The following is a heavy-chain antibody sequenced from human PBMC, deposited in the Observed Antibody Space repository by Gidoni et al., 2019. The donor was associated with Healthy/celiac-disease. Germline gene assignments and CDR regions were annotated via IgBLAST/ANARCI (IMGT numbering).Heavy chain of an antibody. CDR1: GGTFSSYA. Sequence: QVQLVQSGAEVKKPGSAVKVSCKASGGTFSSYAISWVRQAPGQGLEWMGGIIPSFGTANYAQKFQGRVTITADESTSTAYMELSSLRSEDTAVYYCARDRARYSGSQGQGYWGQGTLVTVSS. J-gene: IGHJ4*02. D-gene: IGHD1-26*01. CDR3: ARDRARYSGSQGQGY. V-gene: IGHV1-69*01. CDR2: IIPSFGTA.